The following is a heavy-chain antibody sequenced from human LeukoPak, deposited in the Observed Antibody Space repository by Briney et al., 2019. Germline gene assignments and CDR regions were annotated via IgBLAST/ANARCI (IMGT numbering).Heavy chain of an antibody. CDR3: ARSREYYYDSSGYYPDAFDI. D-gene: IGHD3-22*01. V-gene: IGHV5-51*01. Sequence: GESLKISCKGSGYSFTSYWIGWVRQMPGKGLEWMGIIYPGDSDTRYSPSFQGRVTISADKSISTAYLQWSSLKASDTAMYYCARSREYYYDSSGYYPDAFDIWGQGTMVTVSS. CDR2: IYPGDSDT. J-gene: IGHJ3*02. CDR1: GYSFTSYW.